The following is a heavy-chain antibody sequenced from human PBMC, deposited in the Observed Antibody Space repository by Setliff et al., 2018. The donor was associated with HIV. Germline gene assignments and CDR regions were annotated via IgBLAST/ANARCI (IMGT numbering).Heavy chain of an antibody. V-gene: IGHV1-69*05. D-gene: IGHD3-10*01. CDR2: IIPIYGTP. CDR1: GGTFSSYS. J-gene: IGHJ4*02. Sequence: ASVKVSCKASGGTFSSYSINWVRQAPGQGLEWMGGIIPIYGTPIYAQKFQGRVTITRDTSTSTAYMELRSLRSDDTAVYYCARTEAYNNYEDYWGQGTQVTVSS. CDR3: ARTEAYNNYEDY.